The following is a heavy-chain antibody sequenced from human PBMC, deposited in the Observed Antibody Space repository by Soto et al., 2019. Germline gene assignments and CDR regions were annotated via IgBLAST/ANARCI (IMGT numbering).Heavy chain of an antibody. V-gene: IGHV1-3*05. CDR2: INAGNGNT. CDR1: GYTFTSYA. D-gene: IGHD6-19*01. Sequence: QVKLVQSGTEEKKPGASVKVSCKASGYTFTSYAMHWVRQAPGQRLAWMGWINAGNGNTKYSQKFQGRATITRDTSAGTAYMELSSLRAEDTAVYYCARAVAVPADFDYWGQGTLVTVSS. J-gene: IGHJ4*02. CDR3: ARAVAVPADFDY.